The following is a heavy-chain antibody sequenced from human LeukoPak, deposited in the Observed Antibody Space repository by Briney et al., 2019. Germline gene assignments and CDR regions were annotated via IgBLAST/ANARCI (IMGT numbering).Heavy chain of an antibody. V-gene: IGHV3-21*01. J-gene: IGHJ4*02. D-gene: IGHD3-10*01. CDR3: AREEEWYASGTYYKGFDS. CDR1: GFTFSNYN. Sequence: NPGGSLRLSCAASGFTFSNYNMNWVRQAPGKGLEWVSCISTRSTYIYYADSVKGRFTISRDNAKNSLYLQMNSLRADDTAVYYCAREEEWYASGTYYKGFDSWDQGTLVTVSS. CDR2: ISTRSTYI.